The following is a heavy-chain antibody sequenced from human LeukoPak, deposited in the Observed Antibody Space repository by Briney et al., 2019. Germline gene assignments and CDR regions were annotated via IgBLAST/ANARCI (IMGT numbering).Heavy chain of an antibody. D-gene: IGHD3-22*01. CDR2: IYYSGST. CDR3: ARPGYYYDSSGYYYRDY. V-gene: IGHV4-39*01. Sequence: SETLSLTCTVSGGSISSYYWGWIRQPPGKGLEWIGSIYYSGSTNYNPSLKSRVTISVDTSKNQFSLKLSSVTAADTAVYYCARPGYYYDSSGYYYRDYWGQGTLVTVSS. J-gene: IGHJ4*02. CDR1: GGSISSYY.